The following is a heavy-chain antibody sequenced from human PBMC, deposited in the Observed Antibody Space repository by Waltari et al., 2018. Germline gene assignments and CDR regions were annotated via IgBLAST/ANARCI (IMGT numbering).Heavy chain of an antibody. CDR3: ATYRWLGY. V-gene: IGHV3-7*03. J-gene: IGHJ4*02. CDR2: INYNGNEK. D-gene: IGHD3-10*01. CDR1: DFTFSTFW. Sequence: EVQLAESGGGLVQPGGSLRLSCVVSDFTFSTFWMTWVRQAPGRGLEWVANINYNGNEKNYVDSVKGRFTIPRDNARSSLYLQMNSLRVEDTAVYYCATYRWLGYWGQGTLVTVSS.